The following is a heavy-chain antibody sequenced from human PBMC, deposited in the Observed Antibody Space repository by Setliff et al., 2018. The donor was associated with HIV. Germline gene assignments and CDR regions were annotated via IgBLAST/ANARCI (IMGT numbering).Heavy chain of an antibody. D-gene: IGHD3-9*01. Sequence: ASVKVSCKASGYTFTGYYMHWVRQAPGQGLEWMGWINPNSGGTTYAQKFQGRVTITRNTSISTAYMELSSLRSEDTALYYCAGSILTGYYTFGADYWGQGTLVTVSS. CDR1: GYTFTGYY. CDR3: AGSILTGYYTFGADY. J-gene: IGHJ4*02. V-gene: IGHV1-2*02. CDR2: INPNSGGT.